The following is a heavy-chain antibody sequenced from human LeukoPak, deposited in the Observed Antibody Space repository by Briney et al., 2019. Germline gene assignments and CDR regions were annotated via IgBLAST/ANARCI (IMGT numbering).Heavy chain of an antibody. V-gene: IGHV3-7*01. CDR1: GFTIRSYW. CDR2: IKQDGSEK. CDR3: ARGRTYYYDSSGYYSLLY. J-gene: IGHJ4*02. D-gene: IGHD3-22*01. Sequence: GGSLRLSCAASGFTIRSYWMSWVRQAPGKGLEWVANIKQDGSEKYYVDSVKGRFTISRDNAKNSLYLQMNSLRAEDTAVYYCARGRTYYYDSSGYYSLLYWGQGTLVTVSS.